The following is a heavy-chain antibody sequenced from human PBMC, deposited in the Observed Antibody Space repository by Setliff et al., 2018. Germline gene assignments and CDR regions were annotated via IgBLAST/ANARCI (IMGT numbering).Heavy chain of an antibody. V-gene: IGHV4-34*01. CDR1: GGSFTNYY. CDR3: RYWSGYYNNDY. D-gene: IGHD3-3*01. CDR2: INHSGST. Sequence: SETLSLTCTVYGGSFTNYYWGWIRQSPGKGLEWIGEINHSGSTNYNPSLKSRLSISVDASTNQFSLKLYSVTAADTAVYYCRYWSGYYNNDYWGQGTLVTVSS. J-gene: IGHJ4*02.